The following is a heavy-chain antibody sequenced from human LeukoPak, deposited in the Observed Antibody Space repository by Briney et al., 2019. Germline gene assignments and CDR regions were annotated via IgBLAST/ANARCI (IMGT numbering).Heavy chain of an antibody. CDR3: AEVASSSWCRNSYYYYYMDV. V-gene: IGHV3-23*01. D-gene: IGHD6-13*01. CDR1: GFTFSSYA. Sequence: PGGSLRLSCAASGFTFSSYAMSWVRQAPGKGLEWVSAISGSGGSTYYADSVKGRFTISRDNSKNTLYLQMNSLRAEDTAVYYCAEVASSSWCRNSYYYYYMDVWGKGTTVTVSS. J-gene: IGHJ6*03. CDR2: ISGSGGST.